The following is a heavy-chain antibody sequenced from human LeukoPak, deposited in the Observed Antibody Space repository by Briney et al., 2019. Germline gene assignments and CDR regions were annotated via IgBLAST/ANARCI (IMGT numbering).Heavy chain of an antibody. CDR2: IKQDGSEK. CDR1: GFTFSSYW. J-gene: IGHJ4*02. CDR3: ARRSSGSPPYYFDH. Sequence: GGSLRLSCAASGFTFSSYWMRWVRQAPGKGLEWVANIKQDGSEKYYVDAVKGRFTISRDNAKNSLYLQMNSLRAEDTAVYYCARRSSGSPPYYFDHWGQGTLVTVSS. V-gene: IGHV3-7*01. D-gene: IGHD1-26*01.